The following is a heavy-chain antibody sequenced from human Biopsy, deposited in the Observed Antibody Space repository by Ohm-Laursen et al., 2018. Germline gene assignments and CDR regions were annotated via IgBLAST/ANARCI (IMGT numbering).Heavy chain of an antibody. CDR3: AKGRSSMTDAFNM. D-gene: IGHD3-16*02. CDR1: GFTFSSSW. J-gene: IGHJ3*02. V-gene: IGHV3-9*01. Sequence: SLRLSCTASGFTFSSSWMHWVRQAPEKGLEWVAGISYNGGDIGYGDSVRGRFTISRDNAKKSLSLQLHSLRLEDTALYYCAKGRSSMTDAFNMWGQGTMVTVSS. CDR2: ISYNGGDI.